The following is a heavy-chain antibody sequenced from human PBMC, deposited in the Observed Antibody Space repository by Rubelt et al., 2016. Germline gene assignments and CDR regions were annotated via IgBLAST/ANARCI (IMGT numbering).Heavy chain of an antibody. Sequence: QLQLQESGPGLVKPSETLSLTCTVSGGSMKSSNYYWGWIRQPPGKGLEWIGSINYGGGTYYNPTLKSRVTISLDTSKNQFSLTVTSVTAADTAVYDCSGQSRCSGGSCYYDFDSWGQGTLVTVSS. CDR3: SGQSRCSGGSCYYDFDS. V-gene: IGHV4-39*01. J-gene: IGHJ4*02. CDR2: INYGGGT. CDR1: GGSMKSSNYY. D-gene: IGHD2-15*01.